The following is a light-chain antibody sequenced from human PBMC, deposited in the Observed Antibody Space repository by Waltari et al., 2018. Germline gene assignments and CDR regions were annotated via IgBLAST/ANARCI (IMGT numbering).Light chain of an antibody. CDR2: WAS. J-gene: IGKJ2*01. Sequence: DIVLTQSPDSLPVSLGDRAAINCKSSQSVFHTNDKHYFAWYQQKPGQPPKLLIYWASTRESGVPDRFSGSGSGTDFTLAISSLQPEDVAVYYCQQYYSSPNTFGQGTKVEIK. CDR1: QSVFHTNDKHY. V-gene: IGKV4-1*01. CDR3: QQYYSSPNT.